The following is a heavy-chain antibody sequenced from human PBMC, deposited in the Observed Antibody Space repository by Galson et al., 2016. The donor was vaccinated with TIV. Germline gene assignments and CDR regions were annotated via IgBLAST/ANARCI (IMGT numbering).Heavy chain of an antibody. CDR2: VFSSGTT. J-gene: IGHJ4*02. CDR3: ARARVHPNGRYFDH. CDR1: GDSINGHY. V-gene: IGHV4-4*09. D-gene: IGHD3-9*01. Sequence: LSLTCNFSGDSINGHYFNWIRQSSGKGLEWLGYVFSSGTTHYNPSVESRATIAIDTSKMQFYLRLNSVTTADTAIYFCARARVHPNGRYFDHWGQGALVTVSS.